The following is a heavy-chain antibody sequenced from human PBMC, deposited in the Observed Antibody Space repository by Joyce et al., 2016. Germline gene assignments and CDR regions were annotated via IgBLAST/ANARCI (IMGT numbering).Heavy chain of an antibody. Sequence: QVQLQESGPGVVKPSETLSLTCCVSGGSFRSDYWSWIRQPPGKGLEWIGYMSFSGITNYNPALKSRLTISVDTSKNHFSLRLSSVAAADTAVYYCARLVGWGGTDWYFDLWGRGTLVTVSS. CDR3: ARLVGWGGTDWYFDL. V-gene: IGHV4-59*01. CDR1: GGSFRSDY. D-gene: IGHD7-27*01. J-gene: IGHJ2*01. CDR2: MSFSGIT.